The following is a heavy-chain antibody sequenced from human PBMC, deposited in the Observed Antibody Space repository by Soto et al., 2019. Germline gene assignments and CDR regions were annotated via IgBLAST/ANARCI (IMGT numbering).Heavy chain of an antibody. V-gene: IGHV1-18*01. CDR1: GYTFTSYG. Sequence: ASVKVSCKASGYTFTSYGISWVRQAPGQGLEWMGWISAYNGNTNYAQKLQGRVTMTTDTSTSTAYMELRSLRSDDTAVYYCARAPVITMIVVVSGMDVWGQGTTVTISS. D-gene: IGHD3-22*01. J-gene: IGHJ6*02. CDR3: ARAPVITMIVVVSGMDV. CDR2: ISAYNGNT.